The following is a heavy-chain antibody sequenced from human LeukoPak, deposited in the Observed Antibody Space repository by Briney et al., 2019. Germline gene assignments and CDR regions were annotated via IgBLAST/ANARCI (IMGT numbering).Heavy chain of an antibody. J-gene: IGHJ5*02. V-gene: IGHV1-24*01. CDR2: FDPEDGET. CDR1: GYTLTELS. Sequence: ASVKVSCKVSGYTLTELSMHWVRQAPGKGLEWMGGFDPEDGETIYAQKFQGRVTMTEDTSTDTAYKELSSLRSEDTAVYYCARGLKRYCSGGSCYSNWFDPWGQGTLVTVSS. D-gene: IGHD2-15*01. CDR3: ARGLKRYCSGGSCYSNWFDP.